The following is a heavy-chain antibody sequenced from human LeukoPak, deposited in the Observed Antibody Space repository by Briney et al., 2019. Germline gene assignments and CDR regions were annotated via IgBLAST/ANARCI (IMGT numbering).Heavy chain of an antibody. V-gene: IGHV3-33*01. CDR2: IWYDGSNT. CDR3: AGDRKSGNFLGEIDH. D-gene: IGHD1-26*01. Sequence: PGGSLRLSCAASGFTFTSYDMHWVRQAPGKGLEWVALIWYDGSNTYYTDSVRGRFTISRDNSKSTLYLQMNSLRAEGTAIYYCAGDRKSGNFLGEIDHWGLGTLVTVSS. J-gene: IGHJ5*02. CDR1: GFTFTSYD.